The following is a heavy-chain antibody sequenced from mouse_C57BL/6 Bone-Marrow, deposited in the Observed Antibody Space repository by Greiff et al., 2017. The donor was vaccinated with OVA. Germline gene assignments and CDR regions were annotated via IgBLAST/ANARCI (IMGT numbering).Heavy chain of an antibody. CDR2: ISSGGSYT. J-gene: IGHJ2*01. D-gene: IGHD2-5*01. V-gene: IGHV5-6*02. Sequence: EVKLLESGGDLVKPGGSLKLSCAASGFTFSSYGMSWVRQTPDKRLEWVATISSGGSYTYYPDSVKGRFTISRDNAKNTLYLQMSSLKSEDTAMYYCARNSNSYFDDWGQGTTLTVSS. CDR1: GFTFSSYG. CDR3: ARNSNSYFDD.